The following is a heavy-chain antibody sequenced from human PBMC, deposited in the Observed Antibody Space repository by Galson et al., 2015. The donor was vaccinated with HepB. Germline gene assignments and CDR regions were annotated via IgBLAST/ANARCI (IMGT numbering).Heavy chain of an antibody. D-gene: IGHD1-26*01. CDR3: ARDLHGGSVGMDV. CDR2: ISSSSSYI. CDR1: GFTFSSYS. Sequence: SLRLSCAASGFTFSSYSMNWVRQAPGKGLEWVSSISSSSSYIYYADSVKGRFTISRDNAKNSLYLQMNSLRAEDTAVYYCARDLHGGSVGMDVWGQGTTVTVSS. V-gene: IGHV3-21*01. J-gene: IGHJ6*02.